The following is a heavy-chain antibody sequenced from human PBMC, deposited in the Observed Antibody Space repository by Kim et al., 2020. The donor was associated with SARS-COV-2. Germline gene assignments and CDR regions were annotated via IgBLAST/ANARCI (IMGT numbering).Heavy chain of an antibody. CDR1: GDSVSSNSAA. J-gene: IGHJ4*02. CDR3: ARGVTGVGYYFDQ. Sequence: SQTLSLTCAISGDSVSSNSAAWNWIRPSPSRGLEWLGRTYYRSKWYSDYVLSVKSRININPDTSKNQFSLHLNSVSPEDTAVYYCARGVTGVGYYFDQWGQGTLVTVSS. CDR2: TYYRSKWYS. V-gene: IGHV6-1*01. D-gene: IGHD1-20*01.